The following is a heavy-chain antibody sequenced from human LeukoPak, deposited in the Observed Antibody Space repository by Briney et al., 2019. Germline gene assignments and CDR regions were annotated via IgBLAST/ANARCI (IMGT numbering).Heavy chain of an antibody. Sequence: GGSLRLSCAASGFTFSSYAMHWVRQAPGKGLEWVAFISYDGSYKYYADSVKGRFTISRDNSKNTLYLQMNSLRTEDTAVYYCAKVAKYYYGSETYYFFEHWGQGTPVTASS. D-gene: IGHD3-10*01. V-gene: IGHV3-30*18. J-gene: IGHJ4*02. CDR2: ISYDGSYK. CDR1: GFTFSSYA. CDR3: AKVAKYYYGSETYYFFEH.